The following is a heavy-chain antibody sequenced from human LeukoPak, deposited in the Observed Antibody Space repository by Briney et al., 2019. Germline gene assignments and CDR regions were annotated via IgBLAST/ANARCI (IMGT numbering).Heavy chain of an antibody. Sequence: SETLSLTCTVSGVSISSSSYYWGWIRQPPGKGLEWIGSIYYSGSTYYNPSLKSRVTISVDTSKNQFSLKLSSVTAADTAVYYCARDSPMVRGLDAFDIWGQGTMVTVSS. V-gene: IGHV4-39*07. CDR1: GVSISSSSYY. D-gene: IGHD3-10*01. CDR2: IYYSGST. J-gene: IGHJ3*02. CDR3: ARDSPMVRGLDAFDI.